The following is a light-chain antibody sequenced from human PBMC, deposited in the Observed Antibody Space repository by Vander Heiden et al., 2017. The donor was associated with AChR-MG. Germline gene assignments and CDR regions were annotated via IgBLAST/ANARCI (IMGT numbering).Light chain of an antibody. CDR2: DVS. Sequence: QSALTQPASVSVSSGQSNTIACHGTKSAVGGYNYVTWYQQHPVKAPKLMIYDVSNQPTGVSNRFSGSKSGNTASLTISGLQAEDEADYYCSSYTSSSTLVFGGGTKLTVL. V-gene: IGLV2-14*01. CDR1: KSAVGGYNY. CDR3: SSYTSSSTLV. J-gene: IGLJ2*01.